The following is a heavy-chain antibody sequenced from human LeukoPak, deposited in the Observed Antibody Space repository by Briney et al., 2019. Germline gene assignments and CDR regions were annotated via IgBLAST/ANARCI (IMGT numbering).Heavy chain of an antibody. J-gene: IGHJ4*02. CDR1: GFTFSSYW. V-gene: IGHV3-7*01. CDR3: ARDIEAAGLFLDY. Sequence: GGFLRLSCAASGFTFSSYWMSWVRQAPGKGLEWVANMKYDGSEKYYVDSVKGRFTISRDNAKNSLYLQMNSLRAEDTAVYYCARDIEAAGLFLDYWGQGTLVTVSS. CDR2: MKYDGSEK. D-gene: IGHD6-13*01.